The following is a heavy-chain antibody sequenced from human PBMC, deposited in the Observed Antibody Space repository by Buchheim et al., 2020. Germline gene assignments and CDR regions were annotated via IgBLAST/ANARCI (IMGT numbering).Heavy chain of an antibody. CDR3: AKGPHSSGWWKYNWFDP. Sequence: EVQLLESGGGLVQPGGSLRLSCAASGFTFSSYAMSWVRQAPGKGLELVSALSGSGGSPYYADSVKGRFPISRANSKTPLYLKMNSLRAEDTAVYYCAKGPHSSGWWKYNWFDPWGQGTL. CDR1: GFTFSSYA. V-gene: IGHV3-23*01. D-gene: IGHD6-19*01. CDR2: LSGSGGSP. J-gene: IGHJ5*02.